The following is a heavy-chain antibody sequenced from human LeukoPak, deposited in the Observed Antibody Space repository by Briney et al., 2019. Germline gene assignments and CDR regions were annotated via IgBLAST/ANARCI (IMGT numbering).Heavy chain of an antibody. CDR1: GGTFSSFV. CDR3: ARGVRFLEWLLDFDY. V-gene: IGHV1-69*04. CDR2: IIPYLNIP. Sequence: ASVKVSCKASGGTFSSFVITWVRQVPGQGLEWMGKIIPYLNIPDYAQKFQGRVTITADKSTSTAYMEVSGLRSEDTAVYYCARGVRFLEWLLDFDYWGQGTLVTVSS. J-gene: IGHJ4*02. D-gene: IGHD3-3*01.